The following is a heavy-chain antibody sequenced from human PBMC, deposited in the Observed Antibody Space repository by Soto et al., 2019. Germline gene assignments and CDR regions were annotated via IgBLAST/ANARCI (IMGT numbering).Heavy chain of an antibody. J-gene: IGHJ6*02. V-gene: IGHV3-30*18. CDR1: GFTFRSYG. Sequence: QVHLVESGGGVVQPGRSLRLSCAASGFTFRSYGMHWVRQAPGKGLEWVAVISYDVSNKYYADSVKGRFTISRDNSKNTLYLQMNSMRAEDTAVYSCAKPPAAVVYYYGRDVGGQGTTVTVSS. CDR2: ISYDVSNK. CDR3: AKPPAAVVYYYGRDV. D-gene: IGHD6-13*01.